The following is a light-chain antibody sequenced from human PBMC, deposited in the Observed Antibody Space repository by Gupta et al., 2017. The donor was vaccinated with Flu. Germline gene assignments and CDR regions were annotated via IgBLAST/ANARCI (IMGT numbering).Light chain of an antibody. CDR1: RNEVGLSNR. J-gene: IGLJ1*01. CDR2: YVT. CDR3: SSHAGRVTWV. V-gene: IGLV2-11*01. Sequence: SAATHPRSVFGSPGQSDPIHCPRTRNEVGLSNRVSWDEQRPGKAPKLILYYVTERPSGVPDRFSGSKSGNTASLTISGLQADDEADYYCSSHAGRVTWVFGTGTTVTVL.